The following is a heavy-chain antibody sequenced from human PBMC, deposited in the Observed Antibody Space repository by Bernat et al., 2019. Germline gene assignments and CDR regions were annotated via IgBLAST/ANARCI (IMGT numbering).Heavy chain of an antibody. CDR1: GYTFTGYA. D-gene: IGHD3-3*01. CDR2: INAGNGKT. Sequence: QVQLVQSGAEVRKPGASVKVSCKASGYTFTGYAVQWVRQAPGQRLGWMGWINAGNGKTRYSQSFQGRITITRDTSASTAYMELSSLRSEDTGVYYCARGFWSASDVAYYFDYWGQGTLVTVSS. J-gene: IGHJ4*02. V-gene: IGHV1-3*01. CDR3: ARGFWSASDVAYYFDY.